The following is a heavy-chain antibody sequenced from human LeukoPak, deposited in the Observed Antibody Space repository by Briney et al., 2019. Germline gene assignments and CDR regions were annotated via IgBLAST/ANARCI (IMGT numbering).Heavy chain of an antibody. Sequence: SETLSLTCAVYGASFSSYYWSWIRQPPGKGLEWIGEINHSGSTNYNPSLKSRVTISVDTSKNQFSLKLSSVTAADTAVYYCARARGYSYRYGYYYYYYVDVWRKGTTVTVSS. CDR1: GASFSSYY. J-gene: IGHJ6*03. D-gene: IGHD5-18*01. CDR3: ARARGYSYRYGYYYYYYVDV. V-gene: IGHV4-34*01. CDR2: INHSGST.